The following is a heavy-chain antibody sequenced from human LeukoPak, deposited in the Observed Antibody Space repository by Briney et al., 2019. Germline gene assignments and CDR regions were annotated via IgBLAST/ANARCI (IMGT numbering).Heavy chain of an antibody. CDR3: AKDRYSSGKFDY. D-gene: IGHD6-19*01. J-gene: IGHJ4*02. CDR2: ISGSGGST. Sequence: TGGSLRLSCAASGFTFSSYAMSWVRQAPGKGLEWVSAISGSGGSTYYADSVKGRFTISRDNSKNTLYLQMNSLRAEDTAVYYCAKDRYSSGKFDYWGQGTLVTVSS. V-gene: IGHV3-23*01. CDR1: GFTFSSYA.